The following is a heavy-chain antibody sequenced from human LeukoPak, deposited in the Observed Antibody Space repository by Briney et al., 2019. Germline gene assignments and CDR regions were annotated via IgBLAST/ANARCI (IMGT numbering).Heavy chain of an antibody. V-gene: IGHV4-61*09. J-gene: IGHJ4*02. D-gene: IGHD6-19*01. CDR1: GGSISSGSDY. Sequence: SETLSLTCTVSGGSISSGSDYWSWIRRPAGKGLEWIGHIYTSGSTSYNPSLQSRVTISVDTSKHQFSLQVTSVTAADTAVYYCARAGGSVGWYGTIDSWGQGILVTVSS. CDR3: ARAGGSVGWYGTIDS. CDR2: IYTSGST.